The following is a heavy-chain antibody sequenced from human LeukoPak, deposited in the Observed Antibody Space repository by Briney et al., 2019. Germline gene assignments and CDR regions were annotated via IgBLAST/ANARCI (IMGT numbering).Heavy chain of an antibody. CDR1: GSTFSNYW. V-gene: IGHV3-7*01. CDR2: IKQDGSEK. J-gene: IGHJ4*02. Sequence: PGGSLRLSCAASGSTFSNYWMNWVRQAPGKGLEWVANIKQDGSEKYYVDSVKGRFTISRDNAKNSLYVQMNSLRAEDTAVYYCAGGSGWSFDYWGQGTLVTVSS. D-gene: IGHD6-19*01. CDR3: AGGSGWSFDY.